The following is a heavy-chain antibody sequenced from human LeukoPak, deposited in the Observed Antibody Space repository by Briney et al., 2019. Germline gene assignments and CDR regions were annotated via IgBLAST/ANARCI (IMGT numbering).Heavy chain of an antibody. Sequence: GGSLRLSCTASGFIFSTYGMHWVRQAPGKGLEWVGFIRRKVYGGTAEYAASVKGRFTISRDDSKSIAYLQMDSLKIEDSAVYYCTRGQGLYYWGQGTLVIVSS. D-gene: IGHD3/OR15-3a*01. CDR1: GFIFSTYG. V-gene: IGHV3-49*04. CDR2: IRRKVYGGTA. J-gene: IGHJ4*02. CDR3: TRGQGLYY.